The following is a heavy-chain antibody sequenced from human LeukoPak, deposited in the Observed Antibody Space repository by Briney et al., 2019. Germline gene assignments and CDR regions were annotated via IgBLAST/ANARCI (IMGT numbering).Heavy chain of an antibody. CDR2: ISDSGGRT. CDR3: AKRGVVIRVILVGFHKEAYYFDS. J-gene: IGHJ4*02. D-gene: IGHD3-22*01. Sequence: GGSLRLSCAVSGITLSNYGMSWVRQAPGKGLEWVAGISDSGGRTNYADSVKGRFTISRDNPKNTLYLQMNSLRAEDKAVYFCAKRGVVIRVILVGFHKEAYYFDSWGQGALVTVSS. CDR1: GITLSNYG. V-gene: IGHV3-23*01.